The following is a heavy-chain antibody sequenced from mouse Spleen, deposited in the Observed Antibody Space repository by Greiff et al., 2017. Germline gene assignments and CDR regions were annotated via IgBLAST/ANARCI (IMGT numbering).Heavy chain of an antibody. CDR2: IYPGSGNT. CDR1: GYSFTSYY. J-gene: IGHJ4*01. D-gene: IGHD2-3*01. V-gene: IGHV1-66*01. CDR3: ASGYDGYYGDAMDY. Sequence: VKVVESGPELVKPGASVKISCKASGYSFTSYYIHWVKQRPGQGLEWIGWIYPGSGNTKYNEKFKGKATLTADTSSSTAYMQLSSLTSEDSAVYYCASGYDGYYGDAMDYWGQGTSVTVSS.